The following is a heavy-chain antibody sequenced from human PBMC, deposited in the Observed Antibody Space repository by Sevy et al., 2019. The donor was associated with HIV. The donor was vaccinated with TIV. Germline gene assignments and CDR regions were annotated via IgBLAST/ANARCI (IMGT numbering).Heavy chain of an antibody. Sequence: GGSLRLSCAASRFTFKTYWMSWVRRAPGKGLEWVGNLKEDGSAKDYADSVRGRFTISRDNAKNSLYLQMSSLRVEDTAVYFCARDSPGYGGYSYWGQGTLVTVSS. D-gene: IGHD1-26*01. V-gene: IGHV3-7*01. CDR3: ARDSPGYGGYSY. CDR1: RFTFKTYW. CDR2: LKEDGSAK. J-gene: IGHJ4*01.